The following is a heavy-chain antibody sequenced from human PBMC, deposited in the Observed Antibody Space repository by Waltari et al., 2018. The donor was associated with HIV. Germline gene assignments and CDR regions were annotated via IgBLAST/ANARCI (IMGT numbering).Heavy chain of an antibody. Sequence: EVQLVESGGGLVKTGGSLAVSCAASGVTVSNAWQSRVRQAPGKGLEWVGHIKTKADGGAADYAAPVKGRFTISRDDSKNTLYLQMDSLKTEDTAVYYCTTSMIRKVSYYYGMDVWGQGTTVTVSS. J-gene: IGHJ6*02. CDR2: IKTKADGGAA. CDR1: GVTVSNAW. D-gene: IGHD3-10*01. V-gene: IGHV3-15*01. CDR3: TTSMIRKVSYYYGMDV.